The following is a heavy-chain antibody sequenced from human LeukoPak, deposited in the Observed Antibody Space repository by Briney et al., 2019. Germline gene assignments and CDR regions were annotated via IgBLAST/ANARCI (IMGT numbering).Heavy chain of an antibody. CDR1: TFTLASNY. D-gene: IGHD5-24*01. CDR2: IYQGGST. CDR3: ARVRDVYNHVFEN. V-gene: IGHV3-53*01. J-gene: IGHJ4*02. Sequence: HPGGSLRLSCAVSTFTLASNYMSWVRQTPGKGLVWVSDIYQGGSTYYSDSAKGRFTISRDISKNTLHLQMNNLRVDDTAVCYCARVRDVYNHVFENWGQGTLVTVS.